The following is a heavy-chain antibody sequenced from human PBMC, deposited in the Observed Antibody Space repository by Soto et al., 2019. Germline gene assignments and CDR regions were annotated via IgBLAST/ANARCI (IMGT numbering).Heavy chain of an antibody. Sequence: QVQLVQSGAEVKKPGSSVKVSCKASGGTFSSYAISWVRQAPGQGLEWMGGIIPIFGTANYAQKFQGRVTIXXDXSXXTAYMGLSSLRSEDTAVYYCARALRARSYYYGMDVWGQGTTVTVSS. CDR3: ARALRARSYYYGMDV. CDR1: GGTFSSYA. J-gene: IGHJ6*02. CDR2: IIPIFGTA. V-gene: IGHV1-69*12. D-gene: IGHD4-17*01.